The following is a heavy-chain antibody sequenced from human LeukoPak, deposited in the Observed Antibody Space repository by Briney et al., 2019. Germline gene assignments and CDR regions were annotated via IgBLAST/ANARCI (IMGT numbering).Heavy chain of an antibody. CDR2: IYYSGST. J-gene: IGHJ5*02. V-gene: IGHV4-59*08. D-gene: IGHD2-2*01. CDR1: GGSISSYY. Sequence: SETLSLTCTVSGGSISSYYWSWIRQPPGKGLEWIGYIYYSGSTYYNPSLKSRVTISVDTSKNQFSLKLSSVTAADTAVYYCARGGGGVVVVPAAVWFDPWGQGTLVTVSS. CDR3: ARGGGGVVVVPAAVWFDP.